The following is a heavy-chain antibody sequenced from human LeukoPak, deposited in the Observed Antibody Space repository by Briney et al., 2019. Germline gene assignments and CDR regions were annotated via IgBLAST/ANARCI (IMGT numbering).Heavy chain of an antibody. CDR2: IYYSGST. D-gene: IGHD6-13*01. J-gene: IGHJ4*02. V-gene: IGHV4-59*01. CDR1: GGSISSYY. Sequence: PSETQSLTCTVSGGSISSYYWSWIRQPPGKGLEWIGYIYYSGSTNYNPSLKSRVTISVDTSKNQFSLKLSSVTAADTAVYYCAREPVEAAAVDYWGQGTLVTVSS. CDR3: AREPVEAAAVDY.